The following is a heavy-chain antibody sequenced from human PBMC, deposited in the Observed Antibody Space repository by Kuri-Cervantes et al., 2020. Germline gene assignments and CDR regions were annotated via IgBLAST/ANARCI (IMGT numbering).Heavy chain of an antibody. D-gene: IGHD6-13*01. V-gene: IGHV3-20*04. Sequence: GESLKISCAASGFTFSDAWMTWVRQAPGKGLEWVSGINWNGGSTGYADSVKGRFTISRDNSKNTLYLQMNSLRAEDTAVYYCASSSSWYVGGWFDPWGQGTLVTVSS. CDR1: GFTFSDAW. CDR2: INWNGGST. J-gene: IGHJ5*02. CDR3: ASSSSWYVGGWFDP.